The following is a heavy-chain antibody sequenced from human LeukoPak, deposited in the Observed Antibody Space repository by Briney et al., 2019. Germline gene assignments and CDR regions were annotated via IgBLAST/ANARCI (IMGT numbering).Heavy chain of an antibody. D-gene: IGHD3-9*01. CDR2: ITNGGSTI. J-gene: IGHJ6*02. Sequence: MSGGPLSLSCAASGFTFSDYNMYCVSRDPGGERLGWSYITNGGSTIHHADSVKGRFTISRDNAKKTLYLQMNSLRAEDTAVYYCARSIGLTGGGVDVWGQGTTVTVSS. CDR3: ARSIGLTGGGVDV. CDR1: GFTFSDYN. V-gene: IGHV3-11*01.